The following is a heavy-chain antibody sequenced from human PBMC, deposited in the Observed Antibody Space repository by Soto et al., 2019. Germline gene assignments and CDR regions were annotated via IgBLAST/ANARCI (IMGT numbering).Heavy chain of an antibody. CDR1: GFTFSSYG. V-gene: IGHV3-30*18. Sequence: QVQLVESGGGVVQPGRSLRLSCAASGFTFSSYGMHWVRQAPGKGLEWVAVISYDGSNKYYADSVKGRFTISRDNSKNSLYLKMNSLRAEDTAVYYCAKSYYYDSSGYFPFDYWGQGTLVTVSS. CDR2: ISYDGSNK. CDR3: AKSYYYDSSGYFPFDY. J-gene: IGHJ4*02. D-gene: IGHD3-22*01.